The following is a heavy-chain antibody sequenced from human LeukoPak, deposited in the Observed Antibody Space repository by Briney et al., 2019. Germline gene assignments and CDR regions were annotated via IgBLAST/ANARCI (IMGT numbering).Heavy chain of an antibody. CDR3: ARRLWQQLAFFDY. Sequence: NPSETLSLTCTVSGGSISSSSYYWGWIRQPPGKGLEWIGSIYYSGSTYYNPSLKSRVSISVDTSKNQYSLKLSSVTAADTAVYYCARRLWQQLAFFDYWGQGTLVTVSS. D-gene: IGHD6-13*01. V-gene: IGHV4-39*01. CDR2: IYYSGST. CDR1: GGSISSSSYY. J-gene: IGHJ4*02.